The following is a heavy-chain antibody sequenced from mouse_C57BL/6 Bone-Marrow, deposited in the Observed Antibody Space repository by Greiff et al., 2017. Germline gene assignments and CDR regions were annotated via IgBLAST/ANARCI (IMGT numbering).Heavy chain of an antibody. Sequence: QVQLQQSGAELARPGASVKLSCKASGYTFTSYGISWVKQRTGQGLEWIGEIYPRSGNTYYNEKFKGKATLTADKSSSTASMELRSLTSEDSAVYFCARERGYGSSLYYFDYWGQGTTLTVSS. D-gene: IGHD1-1*01. CDR1: GYTFTSYG. V-gene: IGHV1-81*01. J-gene: IGHJ2*01. CDR3: ARERGYGSSLYYFDY. CDR2: IYPRSGNT.